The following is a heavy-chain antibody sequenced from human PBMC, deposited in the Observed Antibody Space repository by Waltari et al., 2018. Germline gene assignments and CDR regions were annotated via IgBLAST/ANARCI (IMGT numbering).Heavy chain of an antibody. J-gene: IGHJ1*01. Sequence: EVQLVESGGGLIQPGGSLRLSCAVSGFTVSENYMSWVRQAPGKGLEWVSTIYSGGDIYYADSVRGRFTISRDNSKNTLYLQMNSLRGEDTAVYYCARDPRAAVAGGAEYFQDWGQGTLVTVSS. V-gene: IGHV3-53*01. CDR3: ARDPRAAVAGGAEYFQD. CDR1: GFTVSENY. D-gene: IGHD6-19*01. CDR2: IYSGGDI.